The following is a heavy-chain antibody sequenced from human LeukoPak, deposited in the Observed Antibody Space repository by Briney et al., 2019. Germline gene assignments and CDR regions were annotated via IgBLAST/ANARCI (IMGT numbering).Heavy chain of an antibody. CDR3: ARGLIAGTTLVY. V-gene: IGHV1-2*02. D-gene: IGHD1-1*01. CDR1: GYTFTGYY. J-gene: IGHJ4*02. CDR2: INPNSGGT. Sequence: ASVKVSCKASGYTFTGYYMHWVRQAPGQGLEWMGWINPNSGGTNYAQKLQGRVTMTTDTSTSTAYMELRSLRSDDTAVYYCARGLIAGTTLVYWGQGTLVTVSS.